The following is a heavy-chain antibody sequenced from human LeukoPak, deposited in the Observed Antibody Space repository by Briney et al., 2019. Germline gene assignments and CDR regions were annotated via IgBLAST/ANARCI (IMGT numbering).Heavy chain of an antibody. CDR3: ARGRKAATGY. J-gene: IGHJ4*02. CDR1: GGSFSGYY. Sequence: PSETLSLTCAVYGGSFSGYYWSWIRQPPGKGLEWIGEIDHSGSTNYNPSLKSRVTISVDTSKNQFSLKLSSVTAADTVVYYCARGRKAATGYWGQGTLVTVSS. V-gene: IGHV4-34*01. CDR2: IDHSGST. D-gene: IGHD6-25*01.